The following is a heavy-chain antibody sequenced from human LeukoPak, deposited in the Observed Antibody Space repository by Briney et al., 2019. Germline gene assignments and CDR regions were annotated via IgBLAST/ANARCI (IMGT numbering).Heavy chain of an antibody. CDR2: ISSSSSYI. J-gene: IGHJ4*02. CDR1: GFTFSSYS. V-gene: IGHV3-21*01. D-gene: IGHD4-17*01. CDR3: ARDHSYGDPNY. Sequence: GGSLRLSCAASGFTFSSYSMDWVRQAPGKGLEWVSSISSSSSYIYYADSVKGRFTISRDNAKNSLYLQMNSLRAEDTAVYYCARDHSYGDPNYWGQGTLVTVSS.